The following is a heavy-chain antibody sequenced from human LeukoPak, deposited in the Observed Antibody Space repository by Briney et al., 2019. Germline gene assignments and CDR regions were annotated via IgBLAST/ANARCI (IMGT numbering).Heavy chain of an antibody. V-gene: IGHV3-23*01. D-gene: IGHD3-16*01. CDR3: AKAPGGIVGY. CDR1: GFTFSTSA. J-gene: IGHJ4*02. Sequence: GGSLRLSCAASGFTFSTSAMSWVRQPPGKGLEWVSAISGSAASTYYADSVKGRFTISRDNSENTLYLQMNSLRAEDTAVYYCAKAPGGIVGYWGQGTLVTVSS. CDR2: ISGSAAST.